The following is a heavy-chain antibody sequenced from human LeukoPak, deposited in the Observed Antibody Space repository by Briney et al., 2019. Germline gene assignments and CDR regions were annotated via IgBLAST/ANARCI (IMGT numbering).Heavy chain of an antibody. J-gene: IGHJ4*02. D-gene: IGHD1-26*01. CDR2: IIPTFGTA. Sequence: SVKVSCKASGGTFSSYAISWVRQAPGQGLEWMGGIIPTFGTANYAQKFQGRVTITADKSTSTAYMELSSLRSEDTAVYYCARTVWVGATKSKYFDYWGQGTLVTVSS. CDR3: ARTVWVGATKSKYFDY. CDR1: GGTFSSYA. V-gene: IGHV1-69*06.